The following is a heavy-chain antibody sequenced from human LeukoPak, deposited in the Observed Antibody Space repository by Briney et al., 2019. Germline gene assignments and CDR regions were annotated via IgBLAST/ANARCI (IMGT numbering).Heavy chain of an antibody. V-gene: IGHV1-2*02. CDR3: ARDIDWTFEY. J-gene: IGHJ4*02. CDR1: GYTFTGYY. D-gene: IGHD3-9*01. CDR2: INPNSGGT. Sequence: ASVKVSCKASGYTFTGYYIHWVRQAPGQGLEWMGWINPNSGGTNYAQKFQGRVTMPRDTSITTAYMELRSLTSDDTALYYCARDIDWTFEYWGQGTLVTVSS.